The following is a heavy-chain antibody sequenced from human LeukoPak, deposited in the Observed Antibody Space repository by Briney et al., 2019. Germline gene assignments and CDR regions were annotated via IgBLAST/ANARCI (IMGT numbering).Heavy chain of an antibody. J-gene: IGHJ6*02. D-gene: IGHD2-21*01. Sequence: SGTLSLTCAVFGGSISSSYWWTWVRQPPGKGLELIGEIYHSGSTHYNPSLESRVTLSIDKSKSQFSLELSSVTAADTAVYYCARGIRDLIPYYYYGMDVWGQGTTVTVSS. CDR2: IYHSGST. V-gene: IGHV4-4*02. CDR1: GGSISSSYW. CDR3: ARGIRDLIPYYYYGMDV.